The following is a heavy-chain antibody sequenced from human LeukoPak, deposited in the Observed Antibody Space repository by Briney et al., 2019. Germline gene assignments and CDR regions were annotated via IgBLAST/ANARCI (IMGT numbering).Heavy chain of an antibody. CDR2: IWSDGSEK. J-gene: IGHJ4*02. CDR3: ARGGSGTYGFDW. D-gene: IGHD3-10*01. CDR1: TFTFSWHV. V-gene: IGHV3-33*01. Sequence: GGSLRLSCVGPTFTFSWHVMHWVRQPPGKGLEWVTVIWSDGSEKYYADSVKGRFTISRDNSKNTVYLQMNSLRAEDTAVYYCARGGSGTYGFDWWGQGTLVTVSS.